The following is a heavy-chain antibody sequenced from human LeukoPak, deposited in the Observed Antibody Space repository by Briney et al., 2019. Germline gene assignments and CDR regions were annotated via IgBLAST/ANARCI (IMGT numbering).Heavy chain of an antibody. CDR3: VRPDSSALWVID. V-gene: IGHV5-51*01. J-gene: IGHJ4*02. CDR1: GYSFTSYW. D-gene: IGHD6-19*01. CDR2: FYPGDSDT. Sequence: GESLKISCKGSGYSFTSYWIAWVRQMPGKGLEWMGIFYPGDSDTRYSPSFQGQVTISADTSISTAYLQWSSLKASDTALYYCVRPDSSALWVIDWGQGTLVTVSS.